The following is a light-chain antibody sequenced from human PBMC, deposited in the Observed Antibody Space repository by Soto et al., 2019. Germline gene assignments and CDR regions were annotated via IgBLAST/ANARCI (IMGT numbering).Light chain of an antibody. V-gene: IGLV2-14*01. J-gene: IGLJ3*02. Sequence: QSALTQPASVSGSPGQSITISCTGTSSDVGAYNYVSWYQQHPGNAPKVLIYEVSNRPSGVSIRFSGSKSGNTASLTISGLQAEDEADYYCSSYTRSSTWVFGGGTKVTVL. CDR1: SSDVGAYNY. CDR3: SSYTRSSTWV. CDR2: EVS.